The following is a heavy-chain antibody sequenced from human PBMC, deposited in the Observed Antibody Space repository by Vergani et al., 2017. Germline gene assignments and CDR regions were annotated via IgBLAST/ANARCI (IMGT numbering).Heavy chain of an antibody. V-gene: IGHV4-39*01. CDR3: ARHSTVEWLVKLGWIDP. CDR1: GASIRSSNYY. CDR2: IYYSGST. Sequence: QLQLQESRPGLVKPSATLSLTCSVSGASIRSSNYYCGWIRQPPGKGLEWIASIYYSGSTYYNPSLKSRVTISVDTSKNRFSLKLSSVTAADTAVYFCARHSTVEWLVKLGWIDPWGQGIRVTVSS. D-gene: IGHD6-19*01. J-gene: IGHJ5*02.